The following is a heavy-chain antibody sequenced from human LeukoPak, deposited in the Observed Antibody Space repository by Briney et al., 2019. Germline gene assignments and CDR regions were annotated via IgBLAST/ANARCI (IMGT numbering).Heavy chain of an antibody. CDR1: GFTFSSYA. CDR3: AKDISGTYLAALDY. Sequence: GGSLRLSCAASGFTFSSYAMHWVRQAPGKGLEWVAVISYDGSNKYYADSVKGRFTISRDNSKNTLYLQMNSLRGEDTALYYCAKDISGTYLAALDYWGQGTLVTVSS. D-gene: IGHD1-26*01. V-gene: IGHV3-30*04. CDR2: ISYDGSNK. J-gene: IGHJ4*02.